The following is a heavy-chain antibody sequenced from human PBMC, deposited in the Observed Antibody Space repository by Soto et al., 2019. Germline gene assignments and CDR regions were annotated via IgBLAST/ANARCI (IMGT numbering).Heavy chain of an antibody. CDR2: ISSYNGDT. J-gene: IGHJ4*02. CDR3: ARESLWFGELLSYFDY. V-gene: IGHV1-18*01. CDR1: GYTFTRSG. Sequence: ASVKVSCTASGYTFTRSGISWARQAPGQGPEWMGWISSYNGDTNYSQKFQGRVTITSDTSASTAYMELSSLRSEDTAVYYCARESLWFGELLSYFDYWGQGTLVTVSS. D-gene: IGHD3-10*01.